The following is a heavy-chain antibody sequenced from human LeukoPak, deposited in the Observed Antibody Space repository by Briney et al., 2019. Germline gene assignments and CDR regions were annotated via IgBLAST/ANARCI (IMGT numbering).Heavy chain of an antibody. V-gene: IGHV3-7*05. CDR3: ARWLPFDAFDI. Sequence: HPGGSLRLSCAASGFSFSSYWMTWVRQAPGKGLEWVANIKQDGSEKYYVDSVKGRFTISRDNAKNSLHLQMNSLRAEDTAVYSCARWLPFDAFDIWGQGTMVTVSS. J-gene: IGHJ3*02. CDR2: IKQDGSEK. CDR1: GFSFSSYW. D-gene: IGHD5-12*01.